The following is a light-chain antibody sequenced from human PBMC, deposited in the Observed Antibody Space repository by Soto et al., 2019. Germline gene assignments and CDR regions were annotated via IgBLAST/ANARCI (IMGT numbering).Light chain of an antibody. CDR1: ESSSRW. J-gene: IGKJ1*01. CDR2: EAS. Sequence: DIQMAEYGSTLSASVGDSITLTCRASESSSRWLVWYQQKPGKAPKLLIYEASSLQSGVQSRFGGSGAGTEFTLTISSLQPDDFATYYCQHDYSYAWTFGQGTKVDIK. CDR3: QHDYSYAWT. V-gene: IGKV1-5*03.